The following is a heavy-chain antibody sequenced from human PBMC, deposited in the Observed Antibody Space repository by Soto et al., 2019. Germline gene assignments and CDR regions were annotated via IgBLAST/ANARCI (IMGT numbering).Heavy chain of an antibody. Sequence: ASVKVSCKASGYTFTGYYMHWVRQAPGQGLEWMGWINPNSGGTNYAQKFQGRVTMTRDTSISTAYMELSRLRSDDTAVYYCARFGSGEQLLSYYYFGMDFWGQGTTVTVSS. V-gene: IGHV1-2*02. J-gene: IGHJ6*02. CDR3: ARFGSGEQLLSYYYFGMDF. CDR1: GYTFTGYY. D-gene: IGHD2-2*01. CDR2: INPNSGGT.